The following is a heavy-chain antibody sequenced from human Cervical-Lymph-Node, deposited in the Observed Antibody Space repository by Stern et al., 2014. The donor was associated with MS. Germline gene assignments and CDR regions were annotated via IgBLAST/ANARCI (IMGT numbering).Heavy chain of an antibody. CDR2: IIPIFGTA. V-gene: IGHV1-69*12. CDR3: ASEMATPPYYFDY. J-gene: IGHJ4*02. D-gene: IGHD5-24*01. CDR1: GCTFSSYG. Sequence: QVQLVQSGAEVKKPGSSVKVSCKASGCTFSSYGISWVRQVPGQGLEWMGGIIPIFGTAAYAQKFQGRVTIAADESTSTAYMALSSLRSEDTAVYYCASEMATPPYYFDYWGQGTLVTVSS.